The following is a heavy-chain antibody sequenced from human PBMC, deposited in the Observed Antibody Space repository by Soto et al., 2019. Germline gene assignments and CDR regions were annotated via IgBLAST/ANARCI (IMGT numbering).Heavy chain of an antibody. CDR1: GGSFSGYY. CDR3: ARGWGIAAAGRTFDY. D-gene: IGHD6-13*01. V-gene: IGHV4-34*01. CDR2: INHRGST. Sequence: SETLSLTCAVYGGSFSGYYWSWIRQPPGKGLEWIGEINHRGSTNYNPSLKSRVTISVDTSKNQFSLKLSSVTAADTAVYYCARGWGIAAAGRTFDYWGQGTLVIVSS. J-gene: IGHJ4*02.